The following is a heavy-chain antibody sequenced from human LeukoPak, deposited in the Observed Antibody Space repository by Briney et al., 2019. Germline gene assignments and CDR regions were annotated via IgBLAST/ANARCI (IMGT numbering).Heavy chain of an antibody. CDR1: GGSFSGYY. CDR3: ARHVRVFTMVRGPIRD. Sequence: SETLSLTCAAYGGSFSGYYWSWIRQPPGKGLEWIGEINHSGSTNYNPSLKSRVTISVDTSKNQFSLKLSSVTAADTAVYYCARHVRVFTMVRGPIRDWGQGTLVTVSS. V-gene: IGHV4-34*01. D-gene: IGHD3-10*01. CDR2: INHSGST. J-gene: IGHJ4*02.